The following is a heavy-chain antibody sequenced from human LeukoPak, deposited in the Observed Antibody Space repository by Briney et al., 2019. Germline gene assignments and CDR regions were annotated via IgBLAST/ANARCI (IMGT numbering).Heavy chain of an antibody. V-gene: IGHV3-23*01. D-gene: IGHD5-24*01. Sequence: PGRSLRLSCTASGFTFDDYTMHWVRQVPGKGLEWVSAISGSGGSTYYADSVKGRFTISRDNSKNTLYLQMNSLRAEDTAVYYCAKGEMATVRGYFDYWGQGTLVTVSS. CDR1: GFTFDDYT. CDR2: ISGSGGST. CDR3: AKGEMATVRGYFDY. J-gene: IGHJ4*02.